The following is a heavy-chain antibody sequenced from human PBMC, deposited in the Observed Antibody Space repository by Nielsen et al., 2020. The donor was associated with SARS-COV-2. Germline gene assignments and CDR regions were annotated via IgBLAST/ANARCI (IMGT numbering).Heavy chain of an antibody. V-gene: IGHV3-30-3*01. CDR3: ARDLLPDYGMDV. CDR1: GFTFSSYA. D-gene: IGHD2-15*01. Sequence: GESLKISCAASGFTFSSYAMHWVRQAPGKGLEWVAVISYVGSNKYYADSVKGRFTISRDNSKNTLYLQMNSLRAEDTAVYYCARDLLPDYGMDVWGQGTTVTVSS. CDR2: ISYVGSNK. J-gene: IGHJ6*02.